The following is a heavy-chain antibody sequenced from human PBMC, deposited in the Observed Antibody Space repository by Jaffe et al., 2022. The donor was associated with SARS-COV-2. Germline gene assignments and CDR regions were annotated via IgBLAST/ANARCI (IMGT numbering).Heavy chain of an antibody. Sequence: QVQLVQSGAEVKKPGSSVKVSCKASGGTFSSYAINWVRQAPGQGLEWMGGIIPMFGTPKYAQNFQGRVTITADESTTTAYMELSSLRSEDTAVYYCARGSYYYDSSGYYQIWDAFDIWGQGTMVTVSS. CDR1: GGTFSSYA. V-gene: IGHV1-69*01. J-gene: IGHJ3*02. CDR2: IIPMFGTP. CDR3: ARGSYYYDSSGYYQIWDAFDI. D-gene: IGHD3-22*01.